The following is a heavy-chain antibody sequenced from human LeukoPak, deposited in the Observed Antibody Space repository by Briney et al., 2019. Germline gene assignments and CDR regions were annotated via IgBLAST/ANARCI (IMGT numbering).Heavy chain of an antibody. D-gene: IGHD3-22*01. Sequence: PSETLSLTCTVSGGSIRSSYYYWGWIRQPPGKGLEWIGSIYDSGSTNYNPSLKSRVTISVDTSKNQFSLKLTSLTAADTAVYYCARAGVSSGYWSLWGQGTLVTVSS. CDR1: GGSIRSSYYY. V-gene: IGHV4-39*07. CDR3: ARAGVSSGYWSL. J-gene: IGHJ4*02. CDR2: IYDSGST.